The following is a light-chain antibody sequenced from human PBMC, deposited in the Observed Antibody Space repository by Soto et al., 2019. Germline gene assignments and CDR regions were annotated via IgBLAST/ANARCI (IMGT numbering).Light chain of an antibody. Sequence: ETVLTQSPGTLSLSPGERATLSCRASQTIRSNYLAWYRQTPGQAPRLLIYGASNRATGIADRFSGSGSGTDFTLIISRLEPEDFARYYCQQYGSSPWTFGHGTKVEIK. CDR2: GAS. CDR1: QTIRSNY. J-gene: IGKJ1*01. V-gene: IGKV3-20*01. CDR3: QQYGSSPWT.